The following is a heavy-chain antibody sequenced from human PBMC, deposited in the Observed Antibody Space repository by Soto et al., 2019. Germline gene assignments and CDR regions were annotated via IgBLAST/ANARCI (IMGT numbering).Heavy chain of an antibody. CDR3: TTESYSSGWYFDY. D-gene: IGHD6-19*01. V-gene: IGHV3-15*01. J-gene: IGHJ4*02. CDR1: GFTFSNAW. Sequence: GGSLRLSCAVSGFTFSNAWMSCVRQAPGKGLEWVGRIKSKTDGGTTDYAAPVKGRFTISRDDSKNTLYLQMNSLKTEDTAVYYCTTESYSSGWYFDYWGQGTLVTVSS. CDR2: IKSKTDGGTT.